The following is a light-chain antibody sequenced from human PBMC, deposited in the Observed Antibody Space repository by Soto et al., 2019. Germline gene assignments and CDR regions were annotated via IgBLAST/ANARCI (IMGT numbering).Light chain of an antibody. J-gene: IGKJ4*01. CDR3: QQYHGWFLT. CDR2: GAS. CDR1: QSISSN. Sequence: IVMTQSPATLSVSPGESATLSCRASQSISSNLAWYQQKPGQAPRLLIYGASTRATGVPARFSGSGSGTEFTLIISSLQSEDFAVYYCQQYHGWFLTFGGGAKVEIK. V-gene: IGKV3-15*01.